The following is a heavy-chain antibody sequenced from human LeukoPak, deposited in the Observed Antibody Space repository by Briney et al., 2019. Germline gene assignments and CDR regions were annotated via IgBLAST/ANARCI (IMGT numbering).Heavy chain of an antibody. D-gene: IGHD7-27*01. CDR2: INQDGSEK. J-gene: IGHJ4*02. CDR3: ARDLNWETY. CDR1: GFPFRSYW. V-gene: IGHV3-7*01. Sequence: PGGALHLSCAAAGFPFRSYWMTWGRQAPGKGLEWVANINQDGSEKYYVDSVKGRFTISRDNAKNSLYLQMNSLRAEDTAVYYCARDLNWETYWGQGTLVTVSS.